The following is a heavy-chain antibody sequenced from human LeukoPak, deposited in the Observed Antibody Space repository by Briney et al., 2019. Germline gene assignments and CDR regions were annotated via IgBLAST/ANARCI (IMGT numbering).Heavy chain of an antibody. Sequence: SETLSLTCAVSGGSISSSNWWSWVRQPPGKGLEWIGEIYHSGSTNYNPSLKSRVTISVDTSKNQFSLKLSSVTAADTAVYYCARDMVRGSNSNAFDIWGQGTMVTVSS. V-gene: IGHV4-4*02. CDR3: ARDMVRGSNSNAFDI. CDR2: IYHSGST. J-gene: IGHJ3*02. CDR1: GGSISSSNW. D-gene: IGHD3-10*01.